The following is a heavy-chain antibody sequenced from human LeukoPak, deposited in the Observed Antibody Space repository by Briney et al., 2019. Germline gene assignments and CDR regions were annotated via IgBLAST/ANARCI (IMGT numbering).Heavy chain of an antibody. V-gene: IGHV3-74*01. CDR1: GFTFSSYW. J-gene: IGHJ3*02. Sequence: GGPLRLSCAASGFTFSSYWMHWVRQAPGKGLVWVSRINSDGSSTSYADSVKGRFTISRDNAKNTLYLQMNSLRAEDTAVYYCARAWCSGGSCYWSDAFDIWGQGTMVTVSS. D-gene: IGHD2-15*01. CDR3: ARAWCSGGSCYWSDAFDI. CDR2: INSDGSST.